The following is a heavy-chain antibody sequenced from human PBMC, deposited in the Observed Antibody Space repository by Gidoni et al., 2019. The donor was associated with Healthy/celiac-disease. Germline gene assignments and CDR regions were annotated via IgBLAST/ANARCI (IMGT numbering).Heavy chain of an antibody. D-gene: IGHD3-3*01. J-gene: IGHJ6*02. CDR1: DGSISRYY. CDR3: VGAKVAAYDFWSGYYGLDWYYGMDV. V-gene: IGHV4-4*07. Sequence: QVQLQESGPGLVKPSETLSLTCTVTDGSISRYYWSWIRQPAGKGLAWIGRIYTSGSTNYNPSLKSRVTMSVDTSKDQFSLKLSSVTAADTAVYYCVGAKVAAYDFWSGYYGLDWYYGMDVWGQGTTVTVSS. CDR2: IYTSGST.